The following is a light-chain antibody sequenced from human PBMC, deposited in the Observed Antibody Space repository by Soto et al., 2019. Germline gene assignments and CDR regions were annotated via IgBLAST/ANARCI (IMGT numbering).Light chain of an antibody. CDR2: LGF. Sequence: EIVMTQSPPSLTVTPGEPASISCRSSQRLLHSNGNNFLDWYLQKPGQSPQLLIYLGFNRASGVPDRVSGSGAGTDFTLKISRVEAEDVGVYYCMQALQTPYTFGQGTKL. J-gene: IGKJ2*01. CDR1: QRLLHSNGNNF. V-gene: IGKV2-28*01. CDR3: MQALQTPYT.